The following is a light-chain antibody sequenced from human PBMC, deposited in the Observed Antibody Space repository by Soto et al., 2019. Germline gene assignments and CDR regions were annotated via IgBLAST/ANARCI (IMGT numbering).Light chain of an antibody. CDR3: QQYNNWPWT. J-gene: IGKJ1*01. V-gene: IGKV3-15*01. CDR2: DAS. Sequence: EIVLTQSPATLSVSPGERVTLSCGASESVDINLAWYQQKPGQAPRLLIYDASNRATGIPARFSGSGSGTEFTLTISSLQSVDFAVYSCQQYNNWPWTFGQGTKVDIK. CDR1: ESVDIN.